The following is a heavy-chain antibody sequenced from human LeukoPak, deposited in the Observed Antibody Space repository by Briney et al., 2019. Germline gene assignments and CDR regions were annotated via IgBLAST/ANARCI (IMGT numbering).Heavy chain of an antibody. V-gene: IGHV3-23*01. CDR3: AKNRVVYEPPDH. J-gene: IGHJ5*02. CDR2: ISGSGGST. Sequence: PGGSLRLSCAASGFTFSNYGMNWVRQAPGKGLEWVSAISGSGGSTYYADSVKGRFTISRDNSKNTLYLQMNSLRAEDTAVYYCAKNRVVYEPPDHWGQGTLVTVSS. D-gene: IGHD2-8*02. CDR1: GFTFSNYG.